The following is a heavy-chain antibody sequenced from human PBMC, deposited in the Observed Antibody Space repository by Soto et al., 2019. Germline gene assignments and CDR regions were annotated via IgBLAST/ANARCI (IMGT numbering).Heavy chain of an antibody. J-gene: IGHJ5*02. Sequence: ASVKVSCKPSGYTFSNYGITWVRQAPGQPLEWLGWISLYSDGTNYAQKFQGRVSTTTDTSTTTAYMELRSLRSDDTAVYYCARVVPGAEAWFGPWGQGTLVTVSS. V-gene: IGHV1-18*01. CDR1: GYTFSNYG. D-gene: IGHD2-2*01. CDR3: ARVVPGAEAWFGP. CDR2: ISLYSDGT.